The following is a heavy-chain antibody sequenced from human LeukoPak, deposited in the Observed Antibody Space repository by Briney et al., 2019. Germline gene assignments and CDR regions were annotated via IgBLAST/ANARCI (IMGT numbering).Heavy chain of an antibody. Sequence: NPGGSLRLSCAASGFTFSSYSMNWVRQAPGKGLEWVSSISSSSSYIYYADSVKGRFTISRDSSKNTLYLQVSSLRPEDTAVYYCAKGGHWADYYMDVWGKGTTVTISS. J-gene: IGHJ6*03. CDR2: ISSSSSYI. CDR1: GFTFSSYS. CDR3: AKGGHWADYYMDV. D-gene: IGHD3-16*01. V-gene: IGHV3-21*01.